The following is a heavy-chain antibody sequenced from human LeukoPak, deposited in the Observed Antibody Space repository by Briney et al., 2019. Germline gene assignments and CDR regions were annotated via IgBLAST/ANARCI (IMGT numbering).Heavy chain of an antibody. J-gene: IGHJ3*02. CDR1: GGSISSYY. Sequence: PSETLSLTCTVSGGSISSYYWSWIRQPAGKGLEWIGRIYTSGSTNYNPSLKSRVTMSVDTSKNQFSLKLSSVTAADTAVYYCARVGHPGYYYGSGALYAFDIWGQGTMVTVSS. D-gene: IGHD3-10*01. V-gene: IGHV4-4*07. CDR2: IYTSGST. CDR3: ARVGHPGYYYGSGALYAFDI.